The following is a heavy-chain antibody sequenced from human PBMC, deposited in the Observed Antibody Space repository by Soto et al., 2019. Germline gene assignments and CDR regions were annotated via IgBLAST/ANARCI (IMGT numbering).Heavy chain of an antibody. CDR1: GGSISRYY. Sequence: SETLSLTCAVSGGSISRYYLSWIRQPPGKGLERIGYIYYGGSTNYNPSLKSRVTISVDTSKNQFSLKLSSVTAADTAVYYCARPSYRSGWYYFAYWGQGTLVTVSS. V-gene: IGHV4-59*08. CDR2: IYYGGST. J-gene: IGHJ4*02. D-gene: IGHD6-19*01. CDR3: ARPSYRSGWYYFAY.